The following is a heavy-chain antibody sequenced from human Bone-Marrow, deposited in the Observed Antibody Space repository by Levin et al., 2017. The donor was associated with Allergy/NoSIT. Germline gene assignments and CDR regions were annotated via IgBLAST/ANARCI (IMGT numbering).Heavy chain of an antibody. J-gene: IGHJ3*01. V-gene: IGHV3-53*01. CDR2: TYRRDNI. D-gene: IGHD3-22*01. CDR3: ARYYESSGQTPGAFDV. CDR1: GFTVTSND. Sequence: PGGSLRLSCAISGFTVTSNDMAWVRQAPGKGLEWVSGTYRRDNIYYADSVKGRFTISRDNSQNTFYLQMNSLRAEDTAVYYCARYYESSGQTPGAFDVWGQGTMVTVSS.